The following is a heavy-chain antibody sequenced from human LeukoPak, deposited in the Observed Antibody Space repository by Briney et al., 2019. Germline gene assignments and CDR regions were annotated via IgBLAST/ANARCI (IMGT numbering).Heavy chain of an antibody. Sequence: ASVKVSCKASVYTFTTYGISWVRQAPGQGLEWMGWISAYNGNTNYAQKFQGRVTMTTDTATSTAYMELRSLRSDDTAVYYCARELSSTSCYDYWGQGTLVTVSS. CDR3: ARELSSTSCYDY. V-gene: IGHV1-18*01. CDR1: VYTFTTYG. D-gene: IGHD2-2*01. CDR2: ISAYNGNT. J-gene: IGHJ4*02.